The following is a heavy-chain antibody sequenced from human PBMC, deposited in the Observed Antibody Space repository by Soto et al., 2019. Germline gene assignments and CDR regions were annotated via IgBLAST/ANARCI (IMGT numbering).Heavy chain of an antibody. V-gene: IGHV3-21*01. CDR2: ISSSSSYI. D-gene: IGHD3-9*01. CDR3: TSLDWGQQDAFDI. Sequence: GGSLRLSCAASGFTFSSYSMNWVRQAPGKGLEWVSSISSSSSYIYYADSVKGRFTMSRDNTKNSLYLQMNSLRAEDTAVYFCTSLDWGQQDAFDIWGQGTMVTVSS. J-gene: IGHJ3*02. CDR1: GFTFSSYS.